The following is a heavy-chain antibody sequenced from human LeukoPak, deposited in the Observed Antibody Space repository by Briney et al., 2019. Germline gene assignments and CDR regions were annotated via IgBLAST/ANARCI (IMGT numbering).Heavy chain of an antibody. V-gene: IGHV3-30*18. J-gene: IGHJ4*02. CDR1: GFTFSAYG. CDR3: AKALLRGYSYGGEPDY. D-gene: IGHD5-18*01. Sequence: GGSLRLSCAASGFTFSAYGMHWVRQAPGKGLEWVAIISYDGSNKYYPDSVKGRFTISRDDSKNTLYLQMNSLRAEDTAVYYCAKALLRGYSYGGEPDYWGQGTLVTVAS. CDR2: ISYDGSNK.